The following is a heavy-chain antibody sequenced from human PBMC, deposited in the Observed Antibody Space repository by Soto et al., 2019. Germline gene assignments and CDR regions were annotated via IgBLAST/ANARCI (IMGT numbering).Heavy chain of an antibody. CDR3: SRRGFGWEFPSDH. Sequence: QVQLQESGPGLMKPSETLSLTCTVSGGSVSNDAYYWSWIRQPPGKGLEWIGYIYHSGSTYYNPSLKESLALSAAASGTQLPLRLKSLRAAVAAVYYCSRRGFGWEFPSDHLGQGTLVNVSS. CDR2: IYHSGST. V-gene: IGHV4-61*08. D-gene: IGHD1-26*01. CDR1: GGSVSNDAYY. J-gene: IGHJ4*02.